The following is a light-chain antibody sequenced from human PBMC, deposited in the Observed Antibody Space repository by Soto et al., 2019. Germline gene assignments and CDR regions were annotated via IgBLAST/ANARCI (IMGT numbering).Light chain of an antibody. J-gene: IGKJ1*01. Sequence: PLTQSPSSLSASVGDRVTITCRASQGISSNLAWYQQKPGRAPKLLIFGASTLQSGVPSRFSGSGYGTDFTLTISSLQPEDFATYFCQKLNAYPPWTFGQGTKVEIK. CDR2: GAS. CDR1: QGISSN. V-gene: IGKV1-9*01. CDR3: QKLNAYPPWT.